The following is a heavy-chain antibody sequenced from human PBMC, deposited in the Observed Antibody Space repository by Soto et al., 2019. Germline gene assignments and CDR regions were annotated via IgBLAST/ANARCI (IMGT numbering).Heavy chain of an antibody. J-gene: IGHJ4*02. CDR2: ISGSGGST. D-gene: IGHD4-17*01. CDR1: GFTLSSYV. Sequence: EVQLLESGGGLVQPGGSLRLSCAASGFTLSSYVMSWVRQAPGKGLEWVSAISGSGGSTYYADSVKGRFTISRDNSKNTLYLQMNSLRAEDTAVYYCARPTTVIYFDYRGQGTLVTVSS. V-gene: IGHV3-23*01. CDR3: ARPTTVIYFDY.